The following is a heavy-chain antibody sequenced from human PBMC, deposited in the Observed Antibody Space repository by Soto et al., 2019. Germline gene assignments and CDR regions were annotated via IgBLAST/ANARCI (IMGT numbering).Heavy chain of an antibody. CDR2: ISGSGGST. CDR1: GFTFSSYA. V-gene: IGHV3-23*01. Sequence: GSLRLSCAASGFTFSSYAMSWVRQAPGKGLEWVSAISGSGGSTYYADSVKGRFTISRDNSKNTLYLQMNSLRAEDTAVYYCAKHNWEDCSGGSCYSWASWFDPWGQGT. D-gene: IGHD2-15*01. J-gene: IGHJ5*02. CDR3: AKHNWEDCSGGSCYSWASWFDP.